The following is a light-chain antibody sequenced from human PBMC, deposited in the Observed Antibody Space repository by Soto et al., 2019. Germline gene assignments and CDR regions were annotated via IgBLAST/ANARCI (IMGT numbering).Light chain of an antibody. CDR2: AAS. Sequence: DIQLTQSPSFLSASVGDRVTITCRASQGISSYLVWYQQKPGKAPQLLIYAASTLQSGVPSRFSGSGTGTEFTLTISSLQPEEFATYYCQQLNSYRTFGQGTKVEIK. V-gene: IGKV1-9*01. CDR1: QGISSY. CDR3: QQLNSYRT. J-gene: IGKJ1*01.